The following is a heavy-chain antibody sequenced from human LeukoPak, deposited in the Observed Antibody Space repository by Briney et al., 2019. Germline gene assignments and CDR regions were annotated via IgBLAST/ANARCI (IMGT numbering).Heavy chain of an antibody. D-gene: IGHD2-2*01. J-gene: IGHJ4*02. CDR3: ARASTAEYYFDY. CDR1: GGSISNYY. V-gene: IGHV4-59*01. Sequence: PSETLSLTCTVSGGSISNYYWSWIRQPPGKGLEWIGYIYYSGSTNYNPSLKSRVTISVDTSKNQFSLKLSSVTAADTAVYYCARASTAEYYFDYWGQGTLVTVSS. CDR2: IYYSGST.